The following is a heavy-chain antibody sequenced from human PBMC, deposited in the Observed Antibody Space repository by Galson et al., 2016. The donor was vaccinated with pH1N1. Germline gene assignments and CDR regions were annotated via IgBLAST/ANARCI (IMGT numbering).Heavy chain of an antibody. CDR2: IKEDGSAI. Sequence: SLRLSCAASGFTFSRHWMHWVRQAPGKGLEWVANIKEDGSAIYYVDSVKGRFTFSRDNARDSLYLQMNNLRAEDTAVYYCARFTGGAWGQGTLVTVSS. V-gene: IGHV3-7*01. J-gene: IGHJ4*02. CDR1: GFTFSRHW. D-gene: IGHD2-8*02. CDR3: ARFTGGA.